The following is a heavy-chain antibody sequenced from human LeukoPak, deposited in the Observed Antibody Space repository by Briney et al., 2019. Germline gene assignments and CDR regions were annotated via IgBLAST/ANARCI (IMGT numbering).Heavy chain of an antibody. CDR2: IIPIFGTA. J-gene: IGHJ4*02. V-gene: IGHV1-69*13. CDR1: GGTFSSYA. CDR3: ARDRSYSGYDWGGTFDY. D-gene: IGHD5-12*01. Sequence: ASVKVSCKASGGTFSSYAISWVRQAPGQGLEWMGGIIPIFGTANYAQKFQGRVTITADESTSTAYMELSSLRSEDTAVYYCARDRSYSGYDWGGTFDYWGQGTLVTVCS.